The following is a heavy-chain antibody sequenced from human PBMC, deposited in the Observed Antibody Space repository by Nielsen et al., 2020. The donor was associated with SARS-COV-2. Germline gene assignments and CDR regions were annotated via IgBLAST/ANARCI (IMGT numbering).Heavy chain of an antibody. Sequence: GGSLRLSCAASGFTFSSYGMHWVRQAPGKGLEWVAVISYDGSNKYYADSVKGRFTISRDNSKNTLYLQMNSLRAEDTAVYYCAKEGDYGDYDLDYWCQGTLVTVSS. CDR3: AKEGDYGDYDLDY. V-gene: IGHV3-30*18. D-gene: IGHD4-17*01. CDR2: ISYDGSNK. CDR1: GFTFSSYG. J-gene: IGHJ4*02.